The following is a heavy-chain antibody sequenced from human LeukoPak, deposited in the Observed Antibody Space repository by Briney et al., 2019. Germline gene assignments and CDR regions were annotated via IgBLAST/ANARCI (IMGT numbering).Heavy chain of an antibody. D-gene: IGHD3-22*01. V-gene: IGHV4-39*07. J-gene: IGHJ4*02. CDR1: GGSISSSSYY. Sequence: PSETLSLTCTVSGGSISSSSYYWGWIRQPPGKGLEWIGSIYYSGSTYYNPSLKSRVTISVDTSKNQFSLKLSSVTAEDTAVYYCAREDGYYDSSGYYYFDYWGQGTLVTVSS. CDR2: IYYSGST. CDR3: AREDGYYDSSGYYYFDY.